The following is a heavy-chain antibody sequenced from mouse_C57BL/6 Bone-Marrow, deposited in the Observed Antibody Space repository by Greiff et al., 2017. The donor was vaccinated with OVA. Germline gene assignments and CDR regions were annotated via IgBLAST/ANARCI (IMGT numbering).Heavy chain of an antibody. Sequence: EVQLVESGGGLVQPKGSLKLSCAASGFSFNTYAMNWVRQAPGKGLEWVARIRSKSNNYATYYDDSVKDRFTIYRDDSESMLYLQMNNLKTEDTAMYYCVRPLYDYDVAWFAYWGQGTLVTVSA. CDR2: IRSKSNNYAT. CDR1: GFSFNTYA. CDR3: VRPLYDYDVAWFAY. J-gene: IGHJ3*01. V-gene: IGHV10-1*01. D-gene: IGHD2-4*01.